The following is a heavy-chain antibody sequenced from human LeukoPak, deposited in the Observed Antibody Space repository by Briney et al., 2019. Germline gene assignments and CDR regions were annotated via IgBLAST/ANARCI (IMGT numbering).Heavy chain of an antibody. J-gene: IGHJ5*02. V-gene: IGHV1-2*02. Sequence: ASVQVSCKASGYTFTDYYLHEVRQAPGQGLECMGWSSPNSGGTNYAQKFQGRVTMTRDTSISTAYMELSRLRSDDTAVYCCARGFDWLDHWGQGTLVTVSS. CDR1: GYTFTDYY. D-gene: IGHD3-3*01. CDR2: SSPNSGGT. CDR3: ARGFDWLDH.